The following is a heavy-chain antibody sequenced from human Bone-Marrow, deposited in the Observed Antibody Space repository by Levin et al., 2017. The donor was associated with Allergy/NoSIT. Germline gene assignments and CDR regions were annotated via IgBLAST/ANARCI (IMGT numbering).Heavy chain of an antibody. V-gene: IGHV1-2*02. J-gene: IGHJ4*02. Sequence: VASVKVSCKASGYTFTGYYMHWVRQAPGQGLEWMGWINPNTGATNYAQKFHGRVTMTRDTSISTAYMELSRLKSDDTAMYYCARAACRTTGWYNIEVDYWGQGTLVTVSS. CDR1: GYTFTGYY. CDR3: ARAACRTTGWYNIEVDY. D-gene: IGHD6-19*01. CDR2: INPNTGAT.